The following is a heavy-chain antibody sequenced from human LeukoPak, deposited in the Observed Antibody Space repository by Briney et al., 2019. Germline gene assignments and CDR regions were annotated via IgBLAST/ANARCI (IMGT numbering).Heavy chain of an antibody. CDR2: INSDGSST. D-gene: IGHD6-13*01. Sequence: GGSLRLSCVASGFTFSSNGMHWVRQAPGKGLVWVSRINSDGSSTSYADSVKGRFTISRDNAKNTLYLQMNSLRAEDTAVYYCARASEYSSSWYWFDPWGQGTLVTVS. J-gene: IGHJ5*02. CDR3: ARASEYSSSWYWFDP. CDR1: GFTFSSNG. V-gene: IGHV3-74*01.